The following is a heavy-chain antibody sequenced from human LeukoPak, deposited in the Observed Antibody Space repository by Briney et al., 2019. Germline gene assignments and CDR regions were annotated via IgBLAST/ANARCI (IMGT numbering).Heavy chain of an antibody. V-gene: IGHV1-2*02. CDR3: ARDKWSGYYYDAFDI. Sequence: ASVKVSCKASGYTFTGYYMHWVRQAPGQGLEWMGWINPNSGGTNCAQKFQGRVTMTRDTSISTAYMELSRLRSDDTAVYYCARDKWSGYYYDAFDIWGQGTMVTVSS. D-gene: IGHD3-22*01. CDR2: INPNSGGT. J-gene: IGHJ3*02. CDR1: GYTFTGYY.